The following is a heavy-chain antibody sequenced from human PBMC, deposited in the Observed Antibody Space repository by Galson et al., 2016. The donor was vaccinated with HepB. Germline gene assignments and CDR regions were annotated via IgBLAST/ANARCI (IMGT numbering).Heavy chain of an antibody. J-gene: IGHJ4*02. V-gene: IGHV4-61*02. CDR1: GGTISSYDLY. CDR3: ARPKDYLGSSFDC. D-gene: IGHD6-6*01. CDR2: IYASGIA. Sequence: LSLTCSFSGGTISSYDLYWSWTRQPAGKGLEWIGRIYASGIAHYNPSLKSRVSMSIDTSKDQVSLKLTSVTAADTAVYYCARPKDYLGSSFDCWGQGILVTVSS.